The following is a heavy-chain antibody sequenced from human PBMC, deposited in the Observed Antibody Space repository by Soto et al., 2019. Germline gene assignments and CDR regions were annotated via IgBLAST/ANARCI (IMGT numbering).Heavy chain of an antibody. CDR2: ISGSGGST. J-gene: IGHJ4*02. Sequence: EVQLLESGGGLVQPGGSLRLSCAASGFTFSSYAMSWVRQAPGKGLEWVSAISGSGGSTYYADSVKGRFTISRDNSKNTLYLQMNGRRAADTAVDYCARRSSGWYFDYWGQGTLVTVSS. CDR1: GFTFSSYA. V-gene: IGHV3-23*01. D-gene: IGHD6-19*01. CDR3: ARRSSGWYFDY.